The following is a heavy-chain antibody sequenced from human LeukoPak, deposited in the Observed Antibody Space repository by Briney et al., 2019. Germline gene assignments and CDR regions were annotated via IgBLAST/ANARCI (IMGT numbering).Heavy chain of an antibody. CDR3: ARARRGAYYYDSSGYYGLGY. V-gene: IGHV4-59*08. D-gene: IGHD3-22*01. CDR1: GGSISSYY. J-gene: IGHJ4*02. Sequence: SETLSLTCTVSGGSISSYYWSWIRQPPGKGLEWIGYIYYSGSTNYNPSLKSRVTISVDTSKNQFSLKLSSVTAADTAVYYCARARRGAYYYDSSGYYGLGYWGQGTLVTVSS. CDR2: IYYSGST.